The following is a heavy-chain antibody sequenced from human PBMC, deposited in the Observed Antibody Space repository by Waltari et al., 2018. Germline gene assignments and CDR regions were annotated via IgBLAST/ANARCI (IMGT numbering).Heavy chain of an antibody. D-gene: IGHD4-17*01. CDR3: AREIYGGNSRPFDY. V-gene: IGHV4-59*01. CDR2: IYYSGTT. Sequence: QVQLQESGPGMLKTSETLALTCRVSGGSISSYYWNWFRQPPGKGLEWLGYIYYSGTTNYNPSLKSRVTISVDTSKNQVSLQLRSVTAADTAVYYCAREIYGGNSRPFDYWGQGMLVTVSS. CDR1: GGSISSYY. J-gene: IGHJ4*02.